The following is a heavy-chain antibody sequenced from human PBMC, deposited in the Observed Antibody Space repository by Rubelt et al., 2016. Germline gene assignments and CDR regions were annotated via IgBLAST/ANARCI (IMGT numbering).Heavy chain of an antibody. CDR1: GFTFSSYS. Sequence: EVQLVESGGGLVQPGGSLRLSCAASGFTFSSYSMNWVRQAPGKGLEWVSYISSSSSTIYYADSVKGRFTISRDNAKNSLYLQMNSLRAEDTAVYYCARERQWPKIYYYYYGMDVWGQGTTVTVSS. CDR3: ARERQWPKIYYYYYGMDV. V-gene: IGHV3-48*04. J-gene: IGHJ6*02. CDR2: ISSSSSTI. D-gene: IGHD6-19*01.